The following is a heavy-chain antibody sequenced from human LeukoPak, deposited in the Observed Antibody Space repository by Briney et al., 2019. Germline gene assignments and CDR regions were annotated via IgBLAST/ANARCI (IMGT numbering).Heavy chain of an antibody. Sequence: GASVKVSCKASGGTFSSYAISWVRQAPEQGLEWMGRIIPILGIANYAQKFQGRVTITADKSTSTAYMELSSLRSEDTAVYYCARDTGNYYDSSGYYSSAFDIWGQGTMVTVSS. CDR3: ARDTGNYYDSSGYYSSAFDI. J-gene: IGHJ3*02. V-gene: IGHV1-69*04. CDR2: IIPILGIA. D-gene: IGHD3-22*01. CDR1: GGTFSSYA.